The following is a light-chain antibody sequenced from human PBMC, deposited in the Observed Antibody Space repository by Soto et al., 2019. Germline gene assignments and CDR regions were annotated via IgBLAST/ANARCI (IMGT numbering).Light chain of an antibody. CDR2: DAS. V-gene: IGKV3-11*01. CDR1: QSIHRF. Sequence: EIVLTQSPATLSLSSGEGATLSCRASQSIHRFLAWYQQKPGQAPRLLIYDASNRATGIPARFSGSGSGTDFTLPISSLEPEDFAVYYCQHRSNWPPLTFGGGIKVEIK. J-gene: IGKJ4*01. CDR3: QHRSNWPPLT.